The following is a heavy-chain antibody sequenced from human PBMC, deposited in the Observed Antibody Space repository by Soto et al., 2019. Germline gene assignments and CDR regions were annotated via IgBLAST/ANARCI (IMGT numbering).Heavy chain of an antibody. CDR3: ARGFFNWNYFDY. Sequence: PSQTLSLTCAISGDSVSSNSAAWNWIMQSPSRGLEWLGRTYCRSKWYNDYVVSVKSRITINPDTSKNQFSLQLNSVTPEDTAVYYCARGFFNWNYFDYWGQGPLVTVSS. CDR2: TYCRSKWYN. CDR1: GDSVSSNSAA. J-gene: IGHJ4*02. D-gene: IGHD1-20*01. V-gene: IGHV6-1*01.